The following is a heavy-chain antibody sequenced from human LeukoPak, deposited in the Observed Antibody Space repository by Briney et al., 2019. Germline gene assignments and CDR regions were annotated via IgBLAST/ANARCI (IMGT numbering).Heavy chain of an antibody. D-gene: IGHD3-16*01. CDR1: GGSFSGYY. CDR2: INHSGST. CDR3: ARHYGP. J-gene: IGHJ5*02. Sequence: ASETLSLTCAVYGGSFSGYYWSWIRQPPGKGLEWIGEINHSGSTYYNPSLKSRVTISVDTSKNQFSLKLNSVTAADTAVYYCARHYGPWGQGTPVTVSS. V-gene: IGHV4-34*01.